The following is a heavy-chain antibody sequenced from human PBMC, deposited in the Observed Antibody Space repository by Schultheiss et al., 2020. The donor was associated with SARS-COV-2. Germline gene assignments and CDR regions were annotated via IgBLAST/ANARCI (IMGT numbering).Heavy chain of an antibody. V-gene: IGHV3-21*01. Sequence: GGSLRLSCTASGFTFGDYAMSWFRQAPGKGLEWVSSISSSSSYIYYADSVKGRFTISRDNAKNSLYLQMNSLRDEDTAVYYCAKDRGSYYSPFDYWGQGTLVTVSS. CDR2: ISSSSSYI. D-gene: IGHD1-26*01. J-gene: IGHJ4*02. CDR1: GFTFGDYA. CDR3: AKDRGSYYSPFDY.